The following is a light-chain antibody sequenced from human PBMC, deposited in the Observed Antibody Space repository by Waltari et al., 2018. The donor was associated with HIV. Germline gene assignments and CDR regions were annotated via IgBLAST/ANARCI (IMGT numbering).Light chain of an antibody. CDR2: GAS. CDR3: QQYGTSQWT. CDR1: QSVTSNY. V-gene: IGKV3-20*01. J-gene: IGKJ1*01. Sequence: EIVLTQSPGTLSLSPGERAALPCRASQSVTSNYLAWYQQKPGRAPRLRISGASNRASGIPDRVSGSGAGTDFSLTISRLEPEDFAVYYCQQYGTSQWTFGRGTKVEI.